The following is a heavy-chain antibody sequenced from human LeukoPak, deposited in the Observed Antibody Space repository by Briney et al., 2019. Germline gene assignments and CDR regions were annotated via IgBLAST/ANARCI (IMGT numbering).Heavy chain of an antibody. CDR1: GGTFSSYA. D-gene: IGHD5-18*01. V-gene: IGHV1-69*05. J-gene: IGHJ4*02. CDR3: ARYSPWIQPKDALDY. CDR2: IIPIFGTA. Sequence: ASVKVSCKASGGTFSSYAISWVRQAPGQGLEWMGGIIPIFGTANYAQKFLGRVTITTDESTSTAYMELSSLRSEDTAVYYCARYSPWIQPKDALDYWGQGTLVTVSS.